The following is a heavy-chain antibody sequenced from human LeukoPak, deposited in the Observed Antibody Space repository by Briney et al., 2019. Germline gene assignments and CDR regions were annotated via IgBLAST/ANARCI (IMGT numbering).Heavy chain of an antibody. Sequence: SVKVSCKASGATFNRYTISWVRQAPGQGLKWMGRIIPIFDTVNYVQKFQGRLTITTDESTSTAYMELSSLRSEDTAVYYCAISVGGDSGGYSRYYFDCWGQGTLVTVSS. J-gene: IGHJ4*02. V-gene: IGHV1-69*05. CDR3: AISVGGDSGGYSRYYFDC. D-gene: IGHD3-22*01. CDR1: GATFNRYT. CDR2: IIPIFDTV.